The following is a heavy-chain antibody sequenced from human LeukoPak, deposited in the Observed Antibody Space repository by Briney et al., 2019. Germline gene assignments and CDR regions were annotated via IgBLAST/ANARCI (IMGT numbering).Heavy chain of an antibody. CDR3: ATDDYRGLGY. CDR2: IIQDGSST. Sequence: GGSLRLSCAASGITFSNYWMHWVRQAPGKGLVWVSHIIQDGSSTFYADSVKGRFTISRDNAKNTLYLQMYGLRAEDTAVYYCATDDYRGLGYWGQGTLVTVSS. J-gene: IGHJ4*02. V-gene: IGHV3-74*01. D-gene: IGHD4-11*01. CDR1: GITFSNYW.